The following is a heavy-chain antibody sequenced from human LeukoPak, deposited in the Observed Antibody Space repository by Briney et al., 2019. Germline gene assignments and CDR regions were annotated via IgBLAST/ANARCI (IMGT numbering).Heavy chain of an antibody. Sequence: SETLSLTCTVSGGSISSSSYYWGWIRQPPGKGLEWIGSTYYSGSTYYNPSLKSRVTISVDTSKNQFSLKLSSVTAADTAVYYCARLRVGDYVWGSYRYEVGAFDIWGQGTMVTVSS. CDR3: ARLRVGDYVWGSYRYEVGAFDI. D-gene: IGHD3-16*02. J-gene: IGHJ3*02. CDR2: TYYSGST. CDR1: GGSISSSSYY. V-gene: IGHV4-39*01.